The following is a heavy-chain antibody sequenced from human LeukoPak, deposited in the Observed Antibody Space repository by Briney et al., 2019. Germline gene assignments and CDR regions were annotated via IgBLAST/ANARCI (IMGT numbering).Heavy chain of an antibody. V-gene: IGHV4-34*01. J-gene: IGHJ1*01. CDR1: GGSFSGHY. CDR2: INHSGST. Sequence: SETLSLTCAVDGGSFSGHYWSWIRQPPGKGLEWIGEINHSGSTNYNPSLESRVTISVDTSKNQLSLKVTSVTAADTAVYFCASMVVSSSWYGEYFQHWGQGALVTVSS. CDR3: ASMVVSSSWYGEYFQH. D-gene: IGHD6-13*01.